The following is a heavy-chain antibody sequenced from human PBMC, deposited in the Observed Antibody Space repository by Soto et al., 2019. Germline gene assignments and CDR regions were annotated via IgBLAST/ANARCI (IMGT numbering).Heavy chain of an antibody. D-gene: IGHD3-10*01. J-gene: IGHJ6*02. CDR2: ISSSSSYI. CDR3: ARVGYYGSGAAAYYYYGMDV. CDR1: GFTFSSYS. V-gene: IGHV3-21*01. Sequence: PGGSLRLSCAASGFTFSSYSMNWVRQAPGKGLEWVSSISSSSSYIYYADSVKGRFTISRDNAKNSLYLQMNSLRAEDTAVYYCARVGYYGSGAAAYYYYGMDVWGQGTTVTVSS.